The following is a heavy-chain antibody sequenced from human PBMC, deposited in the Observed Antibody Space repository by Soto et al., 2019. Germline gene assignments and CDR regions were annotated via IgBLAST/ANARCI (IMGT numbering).Heavy chain of an antibody. V-gene: IGHV2-26*01. CDR2: IFSNDEK. D-gene: IGHD3-10*01. CDR1: GFSLSNARMG. CDR3: ARMEVRGVITMGSNWFDP. J-gene: IGHJ5*02. Sequence: QVTWKESGPVLVKPTETLTLTCTVSGFSLSNARMGVSWISQPRGKALEWLAHIFSNDEKSYSTSLKSRLTISKDTSKSQVVLTMTNMDPVDTATYYCARMEVRGVITMGSNWFDPWGQGTLVTVSS.